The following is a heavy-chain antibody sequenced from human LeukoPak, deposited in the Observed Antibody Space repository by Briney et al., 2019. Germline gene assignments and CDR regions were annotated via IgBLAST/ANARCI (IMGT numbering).Heavy chain of an antibody. Sequence: GGSLRLSCAASGFTFSSYSMNWVRQAPGKGLEWVSSISSSSSYIYYADSVKGRFTISRDNAKNSLYLQMNSLRAEDTAVYYCAREQDTYYYDSSGYYHDAFDIWGQGTMVTVSS. D-gene: IGHD3-22*01. CDR1: GFTFSSYS. V-gene: IGHV3-21*01. CDR3: AREQDTYYYDSSGYYHDAFDI. CDR2: ISSSSSYI. J-gene: IGHJ3*02.